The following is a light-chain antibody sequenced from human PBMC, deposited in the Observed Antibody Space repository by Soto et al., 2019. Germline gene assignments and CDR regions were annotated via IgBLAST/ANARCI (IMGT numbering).Light chain of an antibody. CDR2: ATS. CDR3: QQSLTTPLT. J-gene: IGKJ4*01. CDR1: QSITIY. V-gene: IGKV1-39*01. Sequence: DIQMTQSPSSLSASVGDRVTITCRASQSITIYLNWYQQKPGKAPKLLIFATSSLKSGVPSRFSGTGYGTDFTLTISSLQPEDLATYYCQQSLTTPLTFGGGTKVEIK.